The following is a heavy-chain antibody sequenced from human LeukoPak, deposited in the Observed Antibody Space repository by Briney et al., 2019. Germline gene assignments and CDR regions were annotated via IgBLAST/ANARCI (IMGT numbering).Heavy chain of an antibody. CDR3: ARGRGIVGAIRLFDY. V-gene: IGHV4-34*01. Sequence: SSETLSLTCAVYGGSFSGYYWSWIRQPPGKGLEWIGEINHSGSTNYNPSLKSRVTISVDTSKNQFSLKLSSVTAADTAVYYCARGRGIVGAIRLFDYWGQGTLVTVSS. CDR1: GGSFSGYY. J-gene: IGHJ4*02. CDR2: INHSGST. D-gene: IGHD1-26*01.